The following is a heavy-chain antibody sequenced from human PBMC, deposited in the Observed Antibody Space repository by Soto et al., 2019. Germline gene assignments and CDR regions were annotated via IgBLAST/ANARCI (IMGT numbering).Heavy chain of an antibody. V-gene: IGHV4-59*01. CDR2: IYYSGST. J-gene: IGHJ4*02. Sequence: ETLSLTCTVSGGSISSYYWSWIRQPPGKGLEWIGYIYYSGSTNYNPSLKSRVTISVDTSKNQFSLKLSSVTAADTAVYYCAREVVAGTHFDYWGQGTLVTVSS. CDR1: GGSISSYY. CDR3: AREVVAGTHFDY. D-gene: IGHD6-19*01.